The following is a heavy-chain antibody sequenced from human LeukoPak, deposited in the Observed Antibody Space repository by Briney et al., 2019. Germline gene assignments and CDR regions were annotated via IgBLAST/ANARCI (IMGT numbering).Heavy chain of an antibody. CDR3: AADHLTYYYDSSGPKDAFDI. CDR2: ISSSGSTI. V-gene: IGHV3-11*01. Sequence: GGSLRLSCAASGFTFSDYYMSWIRQAPGKGLEWVSYISSSGSTIYYADSVKGRFTISRDNSKNTLYLQMNSLRAEDTAVYYCAADHLTYYYDSSGPKDAFDIWGQGTMVTVSS. J-gene: IGHJ3*02. D-gene: IGHD3-22*01. CDR1: GFTFSDYY.